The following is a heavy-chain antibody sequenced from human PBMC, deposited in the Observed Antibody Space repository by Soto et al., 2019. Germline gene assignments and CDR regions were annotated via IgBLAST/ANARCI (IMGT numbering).Heavy chain of an antibody. V-gene: IGHV3-30*03. Sequence: GGSLRLSCAASGFTFSSYGMHWVRQAPGKGLEWVAVISYDGSNKYYADSVKGRFTISRDNSKNTLYLQMNSLRAEDTAVYYCARDGGYSYGSVLDYWGQGTLVTVSS. J-gene: IGHJ4*02. CDR1: GFTFSSYG. CDR3: ARDGGYSYGSVLDY. D-gene: IGHD5-18*01. CDR2: ISYDGSNK.